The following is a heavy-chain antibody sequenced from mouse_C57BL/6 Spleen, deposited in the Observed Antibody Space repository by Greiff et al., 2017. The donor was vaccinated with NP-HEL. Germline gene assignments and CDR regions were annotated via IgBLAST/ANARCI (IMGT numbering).Heavy chain of an antibody. Sequence: QVQLQQPGAELVMPGASVKLSCKASGYTFTSHWMHWVKQRPGQGLEWIGDIDPSDSYTNYNQKFKGKSTLTVDKSSSTAYMQLSSLTSEDSAVYYCARTLPYAMDYWGQGTSVTVSS. J-gene: IGHJ4*01. CDR2: IDPSDSYT. CDR1: GYTFTSHW. CDR3: ARTLPYAMDY. V-gene: IGHV1-69*01.